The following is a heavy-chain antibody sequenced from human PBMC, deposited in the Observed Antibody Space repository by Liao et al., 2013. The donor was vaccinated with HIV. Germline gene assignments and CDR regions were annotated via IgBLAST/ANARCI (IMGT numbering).Heavy chain of an antibody. V-gene: IGHV4-30-2*01. J-gene: IGHJ3*02. CDR1: GDSISSGDYS. Sequence: QVQLQESGPGLVKPSQTLSLTCSVSGDSISSGDYSWSWIRQPPGKGLEWIGYIYHAGSTYYNPSLKSRVTISVDRSKNQFSLKLSSVTAADTAVYYCAREAAFDIWGQGTMVTVSS. CDR3: AREAAFDI. CDR2: IYHAGST.